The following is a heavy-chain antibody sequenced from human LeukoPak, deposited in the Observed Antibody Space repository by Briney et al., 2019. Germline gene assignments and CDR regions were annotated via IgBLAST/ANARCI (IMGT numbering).Heavy chain of an antibody. CDR3: ARDGRALLRDFDY. V-gene: IGHV3-33*01. CDR2: IWYDGSNY. D-gene: IGHD1-26*01. J-gene: IGHJ4*02. Sequence: GGSLRLSCAASGFTFSSYVIHWVRQAPGKGLEWVAGIWYDGSNYYYADSVKGRFTISRDNSKNTLYLQMNSLRAEDTGVYYCARDGRALLRDFDYWSQGTLVTVS. CDR1: GFTFSSYV.